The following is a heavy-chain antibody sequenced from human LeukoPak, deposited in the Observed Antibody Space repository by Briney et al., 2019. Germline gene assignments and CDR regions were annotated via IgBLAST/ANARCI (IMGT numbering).Heavy chain of an antibody. Sequence: SETLSLTCGVSGGSISSTNWWTWIRQPPGKGLEWIGEVHLDGRTNYNPSLESRLTMSVDLSENHISLKLASVTAADTAVYYCAREGGFYRPLDYTGQGTLVTVSS. CDR2: VHLDGRT. CDR1: GGSISSTNW. CDR3: AREGGFYRPLDY. J-gene: IGHJ4*02. D-gene: IGHD3-3*01. V-gene: IGHV4-4*02.